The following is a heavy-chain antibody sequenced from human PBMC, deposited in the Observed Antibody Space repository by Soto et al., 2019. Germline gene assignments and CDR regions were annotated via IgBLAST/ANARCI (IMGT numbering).Heavy chain of an antibody. CDR2: IIPVFGTA. CDR3: ARETPSAAAAYYYYGLDV. Sequence: QVQLVQSGAEVKKAGSSVKVSCKVSGGTFSSYFINWVRQAPGQGLEWVGGIIPVFGTASCAEKFQGRVTITADESTSTAYMELSRLRSDDTAVYYCARETPSAAAAYYYYGLDVWGQGTTVTVPS. J-gene: IGHJ6*02. D-gene: IGHD6-13*01. CDR1: GGTFSSYF. V-gene: IGHV1-69*01.